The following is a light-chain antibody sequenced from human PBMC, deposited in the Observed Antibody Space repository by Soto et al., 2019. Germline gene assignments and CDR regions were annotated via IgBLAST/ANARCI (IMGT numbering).Light chain of an antibody. V-gene: IGKV3-15*01. CDR1: QSVSSN. CDR3: QQFVT. Sequence: EIVMTQSPATLSVSPGERATLSCRASQSVSSNLAWYQQKPGQAPGLLIYGASTRATGIPARFSGSGSGTEFTLTISSLQSEDFAVYYCQQFVTFGQGTKVEIK. J-gene: IGKJ1*01. CDR2: GAS.